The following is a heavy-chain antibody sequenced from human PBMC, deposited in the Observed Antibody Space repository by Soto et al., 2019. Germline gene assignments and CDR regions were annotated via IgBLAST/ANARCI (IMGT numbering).Heavy chain of an antibody. CDR3: AKDRLAGNFDY. J-gene: IGHJ4*02. V-gene: IGHV3-23*01. CDR2: ISATGGST. CDR1: GFTFNNYA. Sequence: GGSLRLSCAASGFTFNNYAMNWVRQAPGKGLEWVATISATGGSTYYADSVKGRFTISRDNSKNTLYMQMNGLRVEDTAVYYCAKDRLAGNFDYWGQGTQVTVS.